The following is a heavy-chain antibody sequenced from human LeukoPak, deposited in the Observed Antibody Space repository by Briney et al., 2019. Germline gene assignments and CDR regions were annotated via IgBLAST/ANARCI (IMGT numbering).Heavy chain of an antibody. J-gene: IGHJ3*02. CDR3: ARLIVATTYDAFDI. V-gene: IGHV3-48*04. Sequence: GGSLRLSCAASGFTFNTYTMNWVRQAPGKGLEWVSYISGSSGIIDYADSVRGRFTISRDNAKNSLYLQMNSLRAEDTAVYYCARLIVATTYDAFDIWGQGTMVTVSS. CDR2: ISGSSGII. D-gene: IGHD5-12*01. CDR1: GFTFNTYT.